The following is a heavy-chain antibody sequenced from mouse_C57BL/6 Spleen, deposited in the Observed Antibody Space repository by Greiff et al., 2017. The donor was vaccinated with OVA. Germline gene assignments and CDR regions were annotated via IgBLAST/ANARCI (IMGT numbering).Heavy chain of an antibody. V-gene: IGHV5-6*02. CDR2: ISSGGSYT. CDR1: GFTFSSYG. D-gene: IGHD2-2*01. Sequence: DVMLVESGGDLVKPGGSLKLSCAASGFTFSSYGMSWVRQTPDKRLEWVATISSGGSYTYYPDSVKGRFTISRDNAKNTLYLQMSSLKSEDTAMYYCARGGLRDWYFDVWGTGTTVTVSS. J-gene: IGHJ1*03. CDR3: ARGGLRDWYFDV.